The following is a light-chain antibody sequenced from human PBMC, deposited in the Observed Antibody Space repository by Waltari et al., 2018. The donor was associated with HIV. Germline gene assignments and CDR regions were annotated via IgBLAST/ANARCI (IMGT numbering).Light chain of an antibody. CDR1: NTDVGGYNY. CDR2: EVS. V-gene: IGLV2-14*01. Sequence: QSALTQPASVSGSPGQSITISCTGSNTDVGGYNYVSWYQQHPGQAPKRMIYEVSNRPSGVSNRFSGSKSGNTASLTISGLQTEDEADYYCSSYTSSNTLVFGGGTKLTVL. J-gene: IGLJ2*01. CDR3: SSYTSSNTLV.